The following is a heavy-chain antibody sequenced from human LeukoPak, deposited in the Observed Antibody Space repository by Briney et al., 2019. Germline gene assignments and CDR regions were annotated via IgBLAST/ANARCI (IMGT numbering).Heavy chain of an antibody. CDR3: ASGLRYFDLYY. CDR2: IYYSGYT. V-gene: IGHV4-59*08. CDR1: GGSISSYY. Sequence: SETLSLTCTVSGGSISSYYWSWIRQPPGKGLEWIGYIYYSGYTNYNPSLKSRVTISVDTSENQFSLKLSSVTAADTAVYYCASGLRYFDLYYWGQGTLVTVSS. D-gene: IGHD3-9*01. J-gene: IGHJ4*02.